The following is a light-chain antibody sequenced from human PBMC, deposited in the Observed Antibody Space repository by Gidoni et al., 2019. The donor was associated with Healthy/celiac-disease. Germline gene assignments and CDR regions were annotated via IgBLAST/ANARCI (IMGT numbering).Light chain of an antibody. CDR3: QQYNSFWT. Sequence: DIQMTQSPSTLSASVGDRVTITCRASQSISSWLAWYQQTPGKAPKLLIYDASSLESGVPSRFSGSGSGTEFTLTISSLQPDDFATYYCQQYNSFWTFGLGTKVEIK. V-gene: IGKV1-5*01. CDR1: QSISSW. CDR2: DAS. J-gene: IGKJ1*01.